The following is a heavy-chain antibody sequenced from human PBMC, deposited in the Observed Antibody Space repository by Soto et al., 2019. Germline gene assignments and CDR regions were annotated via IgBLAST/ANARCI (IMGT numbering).Heavy chain of an antibody. Sequence: EMHLLESGGELVQPGGSLRLSCAASGFTFSTYAMTWVRQAPGKGLEYVSAISGGGVTTYYADSMKGRFTISRDNSKHTLSLQMNSLRAEDTAVYYCAKDRDDIGMVDAFEVWGQGTMVTVSS. CDR1: GFTFSTYA. D-gene: IGHD2-15*01. CDR3: AKDRDDIGMVDAFEV. V-gene: IGHV3-23*01. J-gene: IGHJ3*01. CDR2: ISGGGVTT.